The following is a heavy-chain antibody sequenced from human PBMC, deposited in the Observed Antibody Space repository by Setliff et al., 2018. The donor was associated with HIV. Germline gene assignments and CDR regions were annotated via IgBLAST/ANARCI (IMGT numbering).Heavy chain of an antibody. D-gene: IGHD2-2*01. Sequence: ASVKVSCKASGYTFTSYAMNWVRQAPGQGLEWMGWTNTKTGNTKYAQGFTGRFVLSLDTSVSTAYLQISSLKAEDTAVYYCARGNVVAPSAMPCDIWGQGTMVTVSS. J-gene: IGHJ3*02. CDR3: ARGNVVAPSAMPCDI. V-gene: IGHV7-4-1*02. CDR2: TNTKTGNT. CDR1: GYTFTSYA.